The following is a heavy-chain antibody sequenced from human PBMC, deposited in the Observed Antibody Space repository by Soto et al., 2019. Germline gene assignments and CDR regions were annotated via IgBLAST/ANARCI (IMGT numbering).Heavy chain of an antibody. Sequence: GGSLRLSCVTSGVTFSSYGMHWVRQAPGKGLEWVAVIWYDGSNKYYADSVKGRFTISRDNSKNTLYLQMNSLRAEDTAVYYCARERGTGIAVASYGMDVWGQGTTVTVSS. CDR1: GVTFSSYG. D-gene: IGHD6-19*01. V-gene: IGHV3-33*01. CDR2: IWYDGSNK. CDR3: ARERGTGIAVASYGMDV. J-gene: IGHJ6*02.